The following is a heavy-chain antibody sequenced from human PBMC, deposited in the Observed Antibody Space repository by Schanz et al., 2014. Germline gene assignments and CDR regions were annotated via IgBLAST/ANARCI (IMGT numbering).Heavy chain of an antibody. CDR3: ATASSPVREAGAGSSFHL. J-gene: IGHJ5*02. D-gene: IGHD6-13*01. V-gene: IGHV3-15*01. CDR1: TFTFSSDW. CDR2: IKSKTDGETT. Sequence: VQLVESGGGVVQPGRSLRLSCAASTFTFSSDWMSWVRQAPGKGLEWLGRIKSKTDGETTDYAAPVKGRFSISRDDSQSTLYLQMNSLKIEDTAVYYCATASSPVREAGAGSSFHLWGQGTLVTVSP.